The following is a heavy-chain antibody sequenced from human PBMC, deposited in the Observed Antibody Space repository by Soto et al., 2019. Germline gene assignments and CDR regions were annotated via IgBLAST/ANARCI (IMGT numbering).Heavy chain of an antibody. CDR2: ISAYTGDT. D-gene: IGHD2-15*01. V-gene: IGHV1-18*04. CDR1: GYTFTNYG. CDR3: ARGPAGGLRGGVSY. Sequence: QVQLVQSGGEVKKPGASVKVSCKTSGYTFTNYGITWVRQAPGQGLKRMGWISAYTGDTNYAQKFQGRVIMTTDTSTTTAYMELRSLRSDDTAVYYCARGPAGGLRGGVSYWGQGTLVTVSS. J-gene: IGHJ4*02.